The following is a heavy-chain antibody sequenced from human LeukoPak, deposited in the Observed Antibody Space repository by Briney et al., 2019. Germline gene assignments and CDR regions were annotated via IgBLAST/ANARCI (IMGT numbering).Heavy chain of an antibody. J-gene: IGHJ6*02. CDR1: GFTFSSYA. CDR2: ISYDGSNK. D-gene: IGHD3-22*01. CDR3: ARPEGHYYDLVYGMGV. V-gene: IGHV3-30-3*01. Sequence: PGRSLRLSCAASGFTFSSYAMHWVRQAPGRGLEWVAVISYDGSNKYYADSVKGRFTISRDNSKNTLYLQMNSLRAEDTAVYYCARPEGHYYDLVYGMGVWGQGTTVTVSS.